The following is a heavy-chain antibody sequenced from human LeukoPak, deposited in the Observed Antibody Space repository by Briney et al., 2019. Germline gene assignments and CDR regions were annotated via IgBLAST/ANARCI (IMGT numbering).Heavy chain of an antibody. D-gene: IGHD3-10*01. CDR2: IKYHGSDE. J-gene: IGHJ4*02. CDR1: GFTFSDYW. CDR3: ARIGGSGTYWDY. V-gene: IGHV3-7*01. Sequence: GGPLRLSCAASGFTFSDYWMSWVRQAPGKGLEWVANIKYHGSDEHYVDSVRGRFTISRDNAKNSLFLQMNSLRAEDTAVYFCARIGGSGTYWDYWGQGTLVTVSS.